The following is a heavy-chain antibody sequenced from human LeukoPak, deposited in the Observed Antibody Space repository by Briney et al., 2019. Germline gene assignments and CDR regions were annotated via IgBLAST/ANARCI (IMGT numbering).Heavy chain of an antibody. Sequence: SGTLSLTCSVSGASISSYYWSWIRQPPGKGLEWIGYVYYYNTADTNYNPSLRSRVTISVDTSNNQFSLSLSSVTAADTAVYYCARGARFPLRLYCYYMDVWGRGTAVTVSS. CDR3: ARGARFPLRLYCYYMDV. CDR2: VYYYNTADT. V-gene: IGHV4-59*01. CDR1: GASISSYY. D-gene: IGHD3-3*01. J-gene: IGHJ6*03.